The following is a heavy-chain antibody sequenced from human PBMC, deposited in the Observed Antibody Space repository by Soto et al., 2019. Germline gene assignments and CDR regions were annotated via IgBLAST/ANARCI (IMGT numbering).Heavy chain of an antibody. CDR1: GGTFSSYA. Sequence: GASVKVSCKASGGTFSSYAISWVRQAPGQGLEWMGGIIPIFGTANYAQKFQGRVTITADESTSTAYMELSSLRSEDTAVYYCARDPHGSGSYYNDYYGMDVWGQGTTVTVSS. CDR3: ARDPHGSGSYYNDYYGMDV. V-gene: IGHV1-69*13. D-gene: IGHD3-10*01. J-gene: IGHJ6*02. CDR2: IIPIFGTA.